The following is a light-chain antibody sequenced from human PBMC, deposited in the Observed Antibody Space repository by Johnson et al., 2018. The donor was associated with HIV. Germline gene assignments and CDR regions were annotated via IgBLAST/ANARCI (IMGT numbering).Light chain of an antibody. V-gene: IGLV1-51*02. CDR2: EST. CDR3: GTWDSSLSVFYV. J-gene: IGLJ1*01. Sequence: QSVLTQPPSVSAAPGQKVTISCSGSSSKIGNKYVSWYQQFPGTAPKVLIYESTNRPSGIPDRFSGSKSGTSATLGITGLQTGDEADYYCGTWDSSLSVFYVVGTGTKVTVL. CDR1: SSKIGNKY.